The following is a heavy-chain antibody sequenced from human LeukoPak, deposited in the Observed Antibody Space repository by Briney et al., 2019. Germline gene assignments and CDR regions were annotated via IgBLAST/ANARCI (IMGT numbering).Heavy chain of an antibody. J-gene: IGHJ1*01. CDR2: IIPIFGTA. CDR1: GGTFSSYA. CDR3: ARGLTGYSNYRYFQH. V-gene: IGHV1-69*01. Sequence: ASVKVSCKASGGTFSSYAISWVRQAPGQGLEWMGGIIPIFGTANYAQKFQGRVTITADESTSTAYMELSSLRSEDTAVYYCARGLTGYSNYRYFQHWGQGTLVTVSS. D-gene: IGHD4-11*01.